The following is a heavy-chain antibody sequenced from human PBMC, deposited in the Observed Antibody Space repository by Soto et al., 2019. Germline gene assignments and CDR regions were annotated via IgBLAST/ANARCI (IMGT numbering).Heavy chain of an antibody. V-gene: IGHV1-8*01. J-gene: IGHJ6*02. CDR1: RYTFTSYD. D-gene: IGHD6-19*01. CDR2: MNPNSGNT. Sequence: SAKVSFKASRYTFTSYDIHWVRQATGQGLEWMGWMNPNSGNTGYAQKFQGRVTMTRNTSISTAYMELSSLRSEDTAVYYCARGDPAGYSSGWDKDGMDVWGQGTTVTVSS. CDR3: ARGDPAGYSSGWDKDGMDV.